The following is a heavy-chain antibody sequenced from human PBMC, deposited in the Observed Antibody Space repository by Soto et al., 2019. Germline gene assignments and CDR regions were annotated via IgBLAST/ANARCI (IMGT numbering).Heavy chain of an antibody. CDR1: CGSFSGYY. V-gene: IGHV4-34*01. CDR3: ARGENVLLWFGEPSHYGMDV. Sequence: SETLSLTCAVYCGSFSGYYWSWIRQPPGKGLEWIGEINHSGSTNYNPSLKSRVTISVDTSKNQFSLKLSSVTAADTAVYYCARGENVLLWFGEPSHYGMDVWGQGTTVTVSS. J-gene: IGHJ6*02. D-gene: IGHD3-10*01. CDR2: INHSGST.